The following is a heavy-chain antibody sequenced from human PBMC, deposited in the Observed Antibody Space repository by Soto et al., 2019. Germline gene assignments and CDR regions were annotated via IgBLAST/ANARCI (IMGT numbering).Heavy chain of an antibody. CDR1: GFTFSNAW. CDR3: TTDSGVGATTWPWFDP. Sequence: GGSLRLSCAASGFTFSNAWMSWVRQAPGKGLEWVGRIKSKTDGGTTDYAAPVKGRFTISRDDSKNTLYLQMNSLKTEDTAVYYCTTDSGVGATTWPWFDPWGQGTLVTVSS. D-gene: IGHD1-26*01. J-gene: IGHJ5*02. V-gene: IGHV3-15*01. CDR2: IKSKTDGGTT.